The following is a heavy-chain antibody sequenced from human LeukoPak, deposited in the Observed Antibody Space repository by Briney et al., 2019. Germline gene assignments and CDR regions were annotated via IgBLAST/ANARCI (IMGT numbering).Heavy chain of an antibody. CDR3: ARWAPLDYGDYGPHFDY. V-gene: IGHV1-18*04. D-gene: IGHD4-17*01. J-gene: IGHJ4*02. CDR2: ISAYNGNT. CDR1: GYTFTSYG. Sequence: ASVKVSCKASGYTFTSYGIGWVRHAPGQGLEWMGWISAYNGNTNYAQKLQGRVTMTTDTSTSTAYMELRSLRSDDTAVYYCARWAPLDYGDYGPHFDYWGQGTLVTVSS.